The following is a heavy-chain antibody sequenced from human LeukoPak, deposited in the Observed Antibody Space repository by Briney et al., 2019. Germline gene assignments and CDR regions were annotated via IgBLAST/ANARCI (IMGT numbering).Heavy chain of an antibody. J-gene: IGHJ4*02. CDR3: AKGPLRGTAAAIDY. CDR2: ISYDGRNI. D-gene: IGHD2-2*01. V-gene: IGHV3-30*18. CDR1: GFTFNNYG. Sequence: SGGSLGLSCAASGFTFNNYGMHWVRQAPGKGLEWVAVISYDGRNIHYPDSVKGRFTISRDISTDTLWLQMDSLRTEDTAVYYCAKGPLRGTAAAIDYWGQGTLVTVSS.